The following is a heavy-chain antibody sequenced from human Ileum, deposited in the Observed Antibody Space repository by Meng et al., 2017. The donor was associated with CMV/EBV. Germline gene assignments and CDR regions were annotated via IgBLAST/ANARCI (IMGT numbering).Heavy chain of an antibody. CDR1: GGSFSGYY. V-gene: IGHV4-34*01. CDR3: ARGSIRQQLVPSRRGYWFEP. CDR2: INHSGST. D-gene: IGHD6-13*01. J-gene: IGHJ5*02. Sequence: SETLSLTCAVYGGSFSGYYWSWIRQPPGKGLEWIGEINHSGSTNYNPSLKSRVTISVDTSKNQFSLKLSSVTAADTAVYYCARGSIRQQLVPSRRGYWFEPWGQGNRVT.